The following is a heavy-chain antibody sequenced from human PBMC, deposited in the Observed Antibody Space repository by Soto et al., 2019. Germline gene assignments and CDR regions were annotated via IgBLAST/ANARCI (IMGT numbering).Heavy chain of an antibody. J-gene: IGHJ5*02. CDR1: GGSITGYY. Sequence: SETPSLTCPVSGGSITGYYWSWIRQPPGKGPEWIGNIHYSGSTNYNPSLKSRVTISVDTSKNQFSLRLSSVTAAETAVYYCARHSYYSNPLRFDPWGQGTLVTVSS. CDR2: IHYSGST. CDR3: ARHSYYSNPLRFDP. V-gene: IGHV4-59*08. D-gene: IGHD4-4*01.